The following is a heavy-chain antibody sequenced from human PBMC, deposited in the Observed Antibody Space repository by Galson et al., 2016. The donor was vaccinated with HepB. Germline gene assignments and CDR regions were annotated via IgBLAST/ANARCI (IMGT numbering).Heavy chain of an antibody. Sequence: SETLSLTCSVSGGSISSYYWSWIRQPPGKGLEWIGYIYHSGSTNYNPSLKSRVTISVDTSKNQFSLNLSSVTAADTAIYYCARARISMVRGSIIIPDAFDIWGQGTMVTVSS. V-gene: IGHV4-59*01. J-gene: IGHJ3*02. CDR2: IYHSGST. D-gene: IGHD3-10*01. CDR3: ARARISMVRGSIIIPDAFDI. CDR1: GGSISSYY.